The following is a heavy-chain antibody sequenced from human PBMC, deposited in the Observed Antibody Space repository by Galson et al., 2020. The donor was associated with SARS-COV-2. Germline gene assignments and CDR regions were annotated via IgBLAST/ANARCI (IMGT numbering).Heavy chain of an antibody. V-gene: IGHV3-30*04. CDR2: ISYDGSNK. D-gene: IGHD1-26*01. CDR1: GFTFSSYA. Sequence: GGSLRLSCAASGFTFSSYAMHWVRQAPGKGLEWVAVISYDGSNKYYADSVKGRFTISRDNSKNTLYLQMNSLRAEDTAVYYCARAGSGSYFGRMDVWGQGTTVTVSS. J-gene: IGHJ6*02. CDR3: ARAGSGSYFGRMDV.